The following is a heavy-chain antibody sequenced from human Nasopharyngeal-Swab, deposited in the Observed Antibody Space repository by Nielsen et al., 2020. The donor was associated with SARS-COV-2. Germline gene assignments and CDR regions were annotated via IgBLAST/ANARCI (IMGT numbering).Heavy chain of an antibody. D-gene: IGHD3-22*01. CDR2: IKSKTDGGTT. Sequence: SRRLSWAAVGFTFSNAWMSWVRQAPGKGLEWVGRIKSKTDGGTTDYAAPVKGRFTISRDDSKNTLYLQMNSLKTEDTAVYYCTTALNPLYYYDSSGYYSPGAEYFQHWGQGTLVTVSS. V-gene: IGHV3-15*01. CDR1: GFTFSNAW. J-gene: IGHJ1*01. CDR3: TTALNPLYYYDSSGYYSPGAEYFQH.